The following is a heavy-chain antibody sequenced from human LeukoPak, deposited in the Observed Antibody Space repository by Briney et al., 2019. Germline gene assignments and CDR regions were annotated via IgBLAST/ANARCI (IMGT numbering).Heavy chain of an antibody. D-gene: IGHD3-22*01. CDR2: INPNSGGT. CDR3: ARGCYYDSSGRFWFDP. V-gene: IGHV1-2*02. CDR1: GYTFTGYY. J-gene: IGHJ5*02. Sequence: GASVKVSCKASGYTFTGYYLHWVRQAPGQGLEGMGWINPNSGGTKYAQMFQGRVTMTRDTSISTAYLELSSLRSDDTAVCYCARGCYYDSSGRFWFDPWGQGTLVTVSS.